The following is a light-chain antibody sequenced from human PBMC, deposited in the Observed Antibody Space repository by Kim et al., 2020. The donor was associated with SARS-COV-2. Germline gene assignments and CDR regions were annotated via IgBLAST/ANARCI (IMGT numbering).Light chain of an antibody. V-gene: IGLV2-8*01. CDR2: EVT. J-gene: IGLJ1*01. CDR3: SSYASTNNYV. Sequence: QSALTQPPSASGSPGQSVTISCTGTSSDVGGYDYVSWFHQHSGEAPRLLIYEVTQRSPGVPDRFSGSKSGNTASLTVSGLQAEDEGDFYCSSYASTNNYVFGTGTKVTVL. CDR1: SSDVGGYDY.